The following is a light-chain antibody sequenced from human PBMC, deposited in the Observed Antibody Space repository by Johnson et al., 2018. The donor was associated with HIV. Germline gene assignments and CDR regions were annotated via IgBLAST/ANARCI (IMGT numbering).Light chain of an antibody. CDR3: GTWDGGRSVYF. J-gene: IGLJ1*01. CDR1: SSNIGTNY. V-gene: IGLV1-51*01. CDR2: DNN. Sequence: QSVLTQPPSVSAAPGQNVNISCSGGSSNIGTNYVSWYQQFQGTAPKLLIYDNNKRPSGIPDRFSASKSGTSATLGITGLQPGDEANYYCGTWDGGRSVYFVGTGTEVTVL.